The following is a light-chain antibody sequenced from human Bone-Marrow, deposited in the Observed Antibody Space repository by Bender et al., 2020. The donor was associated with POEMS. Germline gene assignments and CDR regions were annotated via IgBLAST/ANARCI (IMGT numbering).Light chain of an antibody. V-gene: IGLV2-11*01. CDR3: SSYSSTFTGV. CDR2: EGS. J-gene: IGLJ3*02. Sequence: QSALTKPRSVSGSPGQSVTISCTGTSSDVGAYNYVSWYQQHPDKAPKLIIYEGSERPSGISHRFSGSKSGNTASLTISALQAEDEADYYCSSYSSTFTGVFGGGTKVTVL. CDR1: SSDVGAYNY.